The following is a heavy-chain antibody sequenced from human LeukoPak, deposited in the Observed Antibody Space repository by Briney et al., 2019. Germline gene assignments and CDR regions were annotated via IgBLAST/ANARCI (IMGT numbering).Heavy chain of an antibody. J-gene: IGHJ5*02. CDR3: ARGLPSSTRTYNWFDP. D-gene: IGHD2-2*01. Sequence: GGTLRLYCAASGFTFSTYGMHWVRQAPGKGLEWVAFIHYDGGNEYNGDSVKGRFTISRDNSKNTLYLLMNSLRPEYTAVYYCARGLPSSTRTYNWFDPWGPGTLVTVSS. CDR2: IHYDGGNE. CDR1: GFTFSTYG. V-gene: IGHV3-30*02.